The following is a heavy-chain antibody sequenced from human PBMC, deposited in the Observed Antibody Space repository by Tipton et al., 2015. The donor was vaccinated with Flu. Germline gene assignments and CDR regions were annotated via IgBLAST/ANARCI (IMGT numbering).Heavy chain of an antibody. J-gene: IGHJ5*02. CDR3: ARGARFATKFSWFDP. CDR2: AFYGGAT. Sequence: TLSLTCTVSGGSLNTGAYYWAWIRQTPGKGLEWIGSAFYGGATYYNPSLKSRVSISIDTSKNQFSLRLTSLTAADTAVYFCARGARFATKFSWFDPWGQGTLVTVSS. CDR1: GGSLNTGAYY. V-gene: IGHV4-31*03. D-gene: IGHD3-9*01.